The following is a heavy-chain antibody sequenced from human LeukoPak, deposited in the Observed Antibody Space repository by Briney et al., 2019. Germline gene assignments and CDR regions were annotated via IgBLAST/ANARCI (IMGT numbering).Heavy chain of an antibody. D-gene: IGHD6-13*01. CDR2: IYYSGST. J-gene: IGHJ4*02. Sequence: SETLSLTCTVSGGSISSGDYYWSWIRQPPGNGLEWIGYIYYSGSTYYNPSLKSRVTISVDTSKNQFSLKLSFVTAADTAVYYCARGAYSSSWYSFSYFDYWGQGTLVTVSS. CDR3: ARGAYSSSWYSFSYFDY. V-gene: IGHV4-30-4*08. CDR1: GGSISSGDYY.